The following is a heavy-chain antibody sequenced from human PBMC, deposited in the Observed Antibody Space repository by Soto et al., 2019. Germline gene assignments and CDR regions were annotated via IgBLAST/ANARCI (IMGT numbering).Heavy chain of an antibody. Sequence: GGSLRLSCAASGFTFSSYWMSWVRQAPGKGLEWVANIKQDGSEKYYVDSVKGRFTISRDNAKNSLYLQMNSLRAEDTAVYYCARDLSGIAAAGYDYWGQGTLVTVSS. J-gene: IGHJ4*02. D-gene: IGHD6-13*01. CDR3: ARDLSGIAAAGYDY. CDR1: GFTFSSYW. CDR2: IKQDGSEK. V-gene: IGHV3-7*05.